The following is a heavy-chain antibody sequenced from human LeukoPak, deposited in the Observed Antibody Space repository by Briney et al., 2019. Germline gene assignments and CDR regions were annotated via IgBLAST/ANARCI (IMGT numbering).Heavy chain of an antibody. CDR1: GFTFRSYA. J-gene: IGHJ6*02. CDR2: IGGSPGDT. CDR3: ASDRSYAMDV. Sequence: GGSLRLSCVASGFTFRSYAMSWVRQGPGKGLEWVSAIGGSPGDTHYADSVKGRFTISRDNAKNTLYLQMNSLRGEDTAVYYCASDRSYAMDVWGQGTTVTVSS. V-gene: IGHV3-23*01.